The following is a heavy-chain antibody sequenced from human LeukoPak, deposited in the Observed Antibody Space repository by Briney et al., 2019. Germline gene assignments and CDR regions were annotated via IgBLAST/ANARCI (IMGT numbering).Heavy chain of an antibody. CDR3: ARDSPPLLSRGSSGLGYFDL. CDR2: IIPIFGTA. V-gene: IGHV1-69*05. CDR1: GGTFSSYA. J-gene: IGHJ2*01. Sequence: GASVKVSCKASGGTFSSYAISWVRQAPGQGLEWMGRIIPIFGTANYAQKFQGRVTITTDESTSTAYMELSSLRSEGTAVYYCARDSPPLLSRGSSGLGYFDLWGRGTLVTVSS. D-gene: IGHD6-6*01.